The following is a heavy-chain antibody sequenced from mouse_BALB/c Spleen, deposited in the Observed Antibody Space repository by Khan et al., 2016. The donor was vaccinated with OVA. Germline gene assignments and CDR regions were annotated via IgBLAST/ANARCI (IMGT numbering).Heavy chain of an antibody. CDR2: IYPGDGST. Sequence: QVQLQQSGPELVKPGALVKISCKASGYTFTSYDINWVKQRPGQGREWIGWIYPGDGSTKYNEKFKDKATLTADTSSSTAYMQLSRLTSENSGVSFCARDGLRGVAMDYWGKGSSVSVSS. CDR3: ARDGLRGVAMDY. D-gene: IGHD2-4*01. J-gene: IGHJ4*01. V-gene: IGHV1S56*01. CDR1: GYTFTSYD.